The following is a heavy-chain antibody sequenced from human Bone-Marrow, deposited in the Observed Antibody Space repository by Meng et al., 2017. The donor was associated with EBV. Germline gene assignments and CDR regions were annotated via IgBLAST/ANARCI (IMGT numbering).Heavy chain of an antibody. CDR1: GYTFIVSY. Sequence: QVRLVQAGAEVRKPGAPLKVPCKTSGYTFIVSYIHWGRHAPGQALEGMGRVNPTTGDSNYAQKFQGRVTMTRDNSINTAYMELASLTSDDTAMFSCAVLLSTPLAFDPWGQGTLVTVSS. J-gene: IGHJ5*02. CDR3: AVLLSTPLAFDP. D-gene: IGHD5/OR15-5a*01. CDR2: VNPTTGDS. V-gene: IGHV1-2*06.